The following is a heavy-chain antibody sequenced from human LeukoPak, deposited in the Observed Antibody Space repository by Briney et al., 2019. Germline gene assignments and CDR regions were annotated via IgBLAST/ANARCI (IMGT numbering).Heavy chain of an antibody. V-gene: IGHV4-61*02. Sequence: SETLSLTCTVSGGSISSRSYFWSCIRQPPGKGLEWIGRVFTSGIISGNTNYNPSVKSRVTMSVDSSKNQFSLKLRSVTAADTAVYCCARDRYYYDSSSYFSAFDTWGQGTMVTVSS. J-gene: IGHJ3*02. D-gene: IGHD3-22*01. CDR2: VFTSGIISGNT. CDR3: ARDRYYYDSSSYFSAFDT. CDR1: GGSISSRSYF.